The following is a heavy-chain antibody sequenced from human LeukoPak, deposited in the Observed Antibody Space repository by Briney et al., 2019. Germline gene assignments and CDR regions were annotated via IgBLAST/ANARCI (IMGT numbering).Heavy chain of an antibody. V-gene: IGHV4-59*08. Sequence: SETLSLTCTVSGGSISRYYWSWIRQPPGKGLEWIGYIYYSGSTIYNPSLKSRVTISLDTSRNQFSLKLNSVTAADTAVYYCAKSNGYGLVDIWGQGTMVTVSS. CDR3: AKSNGYGLVDI. D-gene: IGHD3-10*01. CDR1: GGSISRYY. CDR2: IYYSGST. J-gene: IGHJ3*02.